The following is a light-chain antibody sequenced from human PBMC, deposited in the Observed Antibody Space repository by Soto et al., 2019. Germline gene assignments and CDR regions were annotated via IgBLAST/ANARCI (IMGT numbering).Light chain of an antibody. J-gene: IGKJ1*01. V-gene: IGKV3-20*01. CDR3: QQYGSSGT. CDR2: GAS. CDR1: QSVNNN. Sequence: ETLMTQSPATLSVSPGERSTLACRASQSVNNNLAWYQQKLGQAPRVLIYGASNRATGIPDRFSGSGSGTDFTLTISRLEPEDFAVYYCQQYGSSGTFGQGTKVDI.